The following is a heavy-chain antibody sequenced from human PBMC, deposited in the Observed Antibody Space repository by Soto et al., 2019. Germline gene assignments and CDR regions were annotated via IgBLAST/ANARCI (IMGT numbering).Heavy chain of an antibody. Sequence: GGSLRLSCSASGFTFSSNWMNWVRQAPGKGLEWVATIKPDGSEQDYVESVKGRFTISRDNAKNSVHLQMNSLRAEDTAVYYCATVPWTAAASWGQGTLVTVSS. J-gene: IGHJ5*02. CDR2: IKPDGSEQ. CDR1: GFTFSSNW. V-gene: IGHV3-7*01. CDR3: ATVPWTAAAS. D-gene: IGHD6-13*01.